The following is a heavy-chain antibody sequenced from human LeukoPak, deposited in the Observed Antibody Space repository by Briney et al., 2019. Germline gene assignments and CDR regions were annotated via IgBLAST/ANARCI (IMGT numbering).Heavy chain of an antibody. CDR2: INIDGSST. Sequence: GGSLRLSCAASGFSFSGYRMHWVRRPPGKGLVWVSRINIDGSSTSYVDSVKGRFTISRDNAKNTLYLQMNSLRAEDTAVYYCASLSMVTPFDYWGQGTLVTVSS. CDR1: GFSFSGYR. V-gene: IGHV3-74*01. D-gene: IGHD4-17*01. J-gene: IGHJ4*02. CDR3: ASLSMVTPFDY.